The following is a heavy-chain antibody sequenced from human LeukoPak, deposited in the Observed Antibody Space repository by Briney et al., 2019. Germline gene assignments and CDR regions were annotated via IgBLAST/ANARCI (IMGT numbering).Heavy chain of an antibody. Sequence: PSETLSLTCTVSGGSISSGSYYWSWIRQPAGKGLEWIGRIYTSGSTDYNPSLKSRVTISVDTSKKQFSLKLSSVTATDTAVYNCARKGDVWSKGTPVTVSS. CDR2: IYTSGST. CDR1: GGSISSGSYY. CDR3: ARKGDV. J-gene: IGHJ6*04. V-gene: IGHV4-61*02.